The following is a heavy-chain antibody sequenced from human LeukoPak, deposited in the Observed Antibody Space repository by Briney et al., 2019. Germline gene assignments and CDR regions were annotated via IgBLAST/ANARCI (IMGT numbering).Heavy chain of an antibody. CDR1: GGFFSGYY. V-gene: IGHV4-34*01. CDR3: ARGFTAAAGKSIFDY. Sequence: SETLSLTCAVYGGFFSGYYWSWIRQPPGKGLEWIGEINHSGSTNYNPSLKSRVTISVDTSKNQFSLKLSSVTAADTAVYYCARGFTAAAGKSIFDYWGQGTLVTVSS. CDR2: INHSGST. D-gene: IGHD6-13*01. J-gene: IGHJ4*02.